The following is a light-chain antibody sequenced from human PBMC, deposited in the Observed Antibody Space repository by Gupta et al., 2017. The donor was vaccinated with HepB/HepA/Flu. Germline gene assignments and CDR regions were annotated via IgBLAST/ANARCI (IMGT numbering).Light chain of an antibody. Sequence: AIQLTQSPSSLSASVGDRVTITCRASQGISSALAWYQQKPGKAPKLLIYDASSLESGVPSRFSGSGSGTEFTLTISSLQPEDFATYYCQQFNNYLITFGQGTRLEIK. CDR2: DAS. CDR3: QQFNNYLIT. V-gene: IGKV1D-13*01. J-gene: IGKJ5*01. CDR1: QGISSA.